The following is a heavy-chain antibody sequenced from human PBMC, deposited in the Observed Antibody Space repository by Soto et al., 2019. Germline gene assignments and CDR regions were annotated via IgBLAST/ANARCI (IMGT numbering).Heavy chain of an antibody. CDR3: ARNIAVAGKGYFQH. D-gene: IGHD6-19*01. CDR2: IYYSGST. V-gene: IGHV4-31*03. J-gene: IGHJ1*01. Sequence: SETLSLTCTVSGGSISSGGYYWSWIRQHPGKGLEWIGYIYYSGSTYYNPSLKSRVTISVDTSKNQFSLKLSSVTAADTAVYYCARNIAVAGKGYFQHWGQGTLVTVSS. CDR1: GGSISSGGYY.